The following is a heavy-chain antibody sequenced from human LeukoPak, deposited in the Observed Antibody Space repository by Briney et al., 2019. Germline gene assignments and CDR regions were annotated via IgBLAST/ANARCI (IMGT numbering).Heavy chain of an antibody. Sequence: ASVKVSCKASGGTFSSYAISWVRQAPGQGLEWMGGIIPSFGTANYAQKFQGRVTITADESTSTAYMELSSLRSEDTAVYYCARDSGSYSTQTFYYYXYGMDVWGQGTTXTXSS. V-gene: IGHV1-69*13. CDR1: GGTFSSYA. J-gene: IGHJ6*02. CDR2: IIPSFGTA. D-gene: IGHD1-26*01. CDR3: ARDSGSYSTQTFYYYXYGMDV.